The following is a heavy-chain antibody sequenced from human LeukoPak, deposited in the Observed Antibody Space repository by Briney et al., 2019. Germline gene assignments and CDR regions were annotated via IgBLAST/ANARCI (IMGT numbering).Heavy chain of an antibody. J-gene: IGHJ4*02. V-gene: IGHV4-39*07. D-gene: IGHD5-24*01. Sequence: SETLSLTCTVSGGSLTSSTYYWGWIRQPPGKGLDWIGSIYYSGSPYYKSSLKSRVTISVDTSKNQFSLKLSSVTAADTAVYYCARGRRHGYSLRNFDYWGQGTLVTVSS. CDR1: GGSLTSSTYY. CDR2: IYYSGSP. CDR3: ARGRRHGYSLRNFDY.